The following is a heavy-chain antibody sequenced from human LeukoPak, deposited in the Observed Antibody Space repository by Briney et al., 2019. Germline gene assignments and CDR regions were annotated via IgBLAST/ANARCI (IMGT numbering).Heavy chain of an antibody. CDR3: VRGLTMKLALLVRF. CDR1: GYTFTMNY. V-gene: IGHV1-46*01. D-gene: IGHD3-22*01. J-gene: IGHJ4*02. CDR2: IYPSGGTT. Sequence: ASVKVSCKASGYTFTMNYIHGVRQAPRQGLEWMGMIYPSGGTTTYEVNLRGSVTMTTYTSASTVYMELSSLRSEDTAVFYCVRGLTMKLALLVRFWDQGTLVTVSS.